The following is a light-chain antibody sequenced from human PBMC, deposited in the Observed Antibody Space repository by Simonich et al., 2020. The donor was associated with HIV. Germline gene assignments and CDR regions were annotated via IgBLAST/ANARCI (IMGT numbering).Light chain of an antibody. J-gene: IGKJ4*01. V-gene: IGKV4-1*01. CDR3: QQYYSTPRT. CDR1: QSVLYSSNNKNY. CDR2: WAS. Sequence: DIVMTQSPDSLAVSLGERATINCKSSQSVLYSSNNKNYLAWYQQKPGQPPKLLIYWASTRESWVPDRFSGSGSGTDFTLTISSLQAEDVAVYYCQQYYSTPRTFGGGTNVEIK.